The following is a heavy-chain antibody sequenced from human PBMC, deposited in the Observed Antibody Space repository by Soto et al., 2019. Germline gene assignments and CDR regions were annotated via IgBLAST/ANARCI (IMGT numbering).Heavy chain of an antibody. D-gene: IGHD3-3*01. Sequence: SETLSLTCTVSSGSISGYYWSWIRQPPGKGLEWIGSIYSSGTTYYNPSLKSRVTMSVDTSKIQFSLNLSSVTAADTAVHYCARQASYDFWDGRFYYNYYTDVWGKGTPVTVAS. CDR1: SGSISGYY. V-gene: IGHV4-59*08. J-gene: IGHJ6*03. CDR3: ARQASYDFWDGRFYYNYYTDV. CDR2: IYSSGTT.